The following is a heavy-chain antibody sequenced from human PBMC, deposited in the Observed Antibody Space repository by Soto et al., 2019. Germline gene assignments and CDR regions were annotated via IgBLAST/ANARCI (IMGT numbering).Heavy chain of an antibody. CDR3: AREIGNRLPYGPVDI. CDR2: IGKTGDEI. V-gene: IGHV3-11*01. D-gene: IGHD3-10*01. CDR1: GFIFSGYY. J-gene: IGHJ5*02. Sequence: PGESLKISCAASGFIFSGYYMTWMRQAPGKGLEWVSFIGKTGDEIHYADSVEGRFTISRDSTKNSLFLQMNSLGVDDTAIYYCAREIGNRLPYGPVDIWGPGTLVTVSS.